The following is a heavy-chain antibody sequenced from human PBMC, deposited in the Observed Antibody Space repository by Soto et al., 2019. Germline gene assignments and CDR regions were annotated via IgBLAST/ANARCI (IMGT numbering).Heavy chain of an antibody. CDR1: GFTFSSYS. D-gene: IGHD3-3*01. V-gene: IGHV3-21*01. J-gene: IGHJ6*02. Sequence: GGSLRLSCAASGFTFSSYSMNWVRQAPGKGLEWVSSISSSSSYIYYADSVKGRFTISRDNAKNSLYLQMNSLRAEDTAVYYCARRPHYDFWRGDYGMDVWGQGTTVTVSS. CDR3: ARRPHYDFWRGDYGMDV. CDR2: ISSSSSYI.